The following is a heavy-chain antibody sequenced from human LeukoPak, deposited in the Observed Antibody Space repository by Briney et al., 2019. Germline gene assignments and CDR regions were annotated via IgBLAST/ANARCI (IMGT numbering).Heavy chain of an antibody. Sequence: GGSLRLSCAASGFTFSSYSMNWVRQAPGKGLEWVSSISSSSSYIYYADSVKGRFTISRDNAKNSLYLQMNSLRAEDTAVYYCAREGWSSSSYYFDYWGQGTLVTVSS. J-gene: IGHJ4*02. V-gene: IGHV3-21*01. CDR2: ISSSSSYI. D-gene: IGHD6-6*01. CDR3: AREGWSSSSYYFDY. CDR1: GFTFSSYS.